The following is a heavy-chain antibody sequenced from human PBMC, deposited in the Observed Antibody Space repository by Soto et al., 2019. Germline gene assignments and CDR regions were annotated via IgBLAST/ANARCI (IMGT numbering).Heavy chain of an antibody. CDR3: ARDSSGWPYFDY. Sequence: SESLSLTCSVSGGSISGSYWSWIRQSPGKGLEWLGYVYYTGSTNYNPSLKSRVTMSVDTSKNQFSLKLSSVTAADTAVYYCARDSSGWPYFDYWGQGTLVTVSS. V-gene: IGHV4-59*12. CDR1: GGSISGSY. D-gene: IGHD6-19*01. CDR2: VYYTGST. J-gene: IGHJ4*02.